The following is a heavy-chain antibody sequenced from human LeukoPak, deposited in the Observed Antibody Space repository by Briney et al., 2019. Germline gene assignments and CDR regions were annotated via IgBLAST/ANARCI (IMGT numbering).Heavy chain of an antibody. CDR2: IYYSGST. V-gene: IGHV4-59*01. Sequence: SETLSLTCTVSGVSISSYYCSWIRQPPGKGLEGIGYIYYSGSTNYHPSLNGRVTISVDTSTNQFSLKLSSVTAADTAVYYCARERITMVRGDGMDVWGQGTTVTVSS. J-gene: IGHJ6*02. CDR3: ARERITMVRGDGMDV. D-gene: IGHD3-10*01. CDR1: GVSISSYY.